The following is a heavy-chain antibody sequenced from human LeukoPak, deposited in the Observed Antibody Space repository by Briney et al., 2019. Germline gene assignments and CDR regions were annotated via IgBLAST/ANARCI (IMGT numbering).Heavy chain of an antibody. CDR2: IYSGGST. J-gene: IGHJ4*02. Sequence: GGSLRLSCAASGFTFTTHDLNWVRQAPGKGLEWVSVIYSGGSTYYADSVKGRFTISRDNSKNTLYLQMNSLRAEDTAVYYCARDLSSGYYGYWGQGTLVTVSS. V-gene: IGHV3-66*01. CDR1: GFTFTTHD. D-gene: IGHD3-22*01. CDR3: ARDLSSGYYGY.